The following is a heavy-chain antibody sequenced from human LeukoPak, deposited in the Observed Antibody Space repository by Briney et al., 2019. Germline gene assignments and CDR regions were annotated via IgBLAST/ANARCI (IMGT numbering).Heavy chain of an antibody. D-gene: IGHD3/OR15-3a*01. CDR2: INPNSGGT. Sequence: ASVKVSCKASGYTFTGYYMHWARQAPGQGLEWMGWINPNSGGTNYAQKFQGRVTMTRDMSINTAYMELSSLTSDDTAVYYCARGTSGNYYYMDVWGKGTTVTVSS. CDR1: GYTFTGYY. CDR3: ARGTSGNYYYMDV. V-gene: IGHV1-2*02. J-gene: IGHJ6*03.